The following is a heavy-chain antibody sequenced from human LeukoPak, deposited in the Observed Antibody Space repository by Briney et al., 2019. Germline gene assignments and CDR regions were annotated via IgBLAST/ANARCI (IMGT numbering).Heavy chain of an antibody. Sequence: GGSLRPSCAASGFTFSSYSMNWVRQAPGKGLEWVSSISSSSSYIYYADSVKGRFTISRDNAKNSLYLQMNSLRAEDTAVYYCARDSPTRFAYWGQGTLVTVSS. CDR1: GFTFSSYS. CDR2: ISSSSSYI. V-gene: IGHV3-21*01. J-gene: IGHJ4*02. CDR3: ARDSPTRFAY. D-gene: IGHD1-26*01.